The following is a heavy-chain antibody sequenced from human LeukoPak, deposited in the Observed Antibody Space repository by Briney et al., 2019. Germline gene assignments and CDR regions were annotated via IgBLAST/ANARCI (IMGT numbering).Heavy chain of an antibody. J-gene: IGHJ4*02. V-gene: IGHV4-38-2*02. Sequence: SETLSLTCTVSGYSISSGYYWGWIRQPPGKGLEWIGSIYHSGSTYYNPSLKSRVTISVDTSKNQFSLKLSSVTAADTAVYYCARFNSGSYQHYFDYWGQGTLVTVSS. CDR1: GYSISSGYY. D-gene: IGHD1-26*01. CDR3: ARFNSGSYQHYFDY. CDR2: IYHSGST.